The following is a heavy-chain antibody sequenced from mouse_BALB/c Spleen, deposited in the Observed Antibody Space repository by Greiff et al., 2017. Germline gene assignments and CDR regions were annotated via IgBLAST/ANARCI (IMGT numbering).Heavy chain of an antibody. CDR3: ARDGAAPLDY. V-gene: IGHV5-4*02. J-gene: IGHJ2*01. CDR1: GFTFSDYY. Sequence: EVKLMESGGGLVKPGGSLKLSCAASGFTFSDYYMYWVRQTPEKRLEWVATISDGGSYTYYPDSVKGRFTISRDNAKNNLYLQMSSLKSEDTAMYYCARDGAAPLDYWGQGTTLTVSS. CDR2: ISDGGSYT.